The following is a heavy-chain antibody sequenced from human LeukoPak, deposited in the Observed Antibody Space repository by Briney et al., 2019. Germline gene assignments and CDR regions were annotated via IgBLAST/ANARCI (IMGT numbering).Heavy chain of an antibody. V-gene: IGHV1-69*05. CDR2: IIPIFGTA. J-gene: IGHJ5*02. D-gene: IGHD3-22*01. CDR1: GGTFSSYA. CDR3: ARDGEYYDSSGYYSNWFDP. Sequence: SVKVSCKASGGTFSSYAISWVRQAPGQGLEWMGGIIPIFGTANYAQKFQGRVTITTDESTSTAYMELSSLRSEDTAVYYCARDGEYYDSSGYYSNWFDPWGQGTLVTVSS.